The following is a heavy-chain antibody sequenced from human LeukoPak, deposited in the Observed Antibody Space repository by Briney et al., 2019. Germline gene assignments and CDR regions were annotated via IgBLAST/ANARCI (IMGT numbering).Heavy chain of an antibody. CDR1: GFTFSSYW. Sequence: GGSLRLSCAASGFTFSSYWLSWVRQAPGKGLERVANINKDGSEKYYVDSVKGRFSISRDNAKNSLYLQMNSLRAEDTAVYYCARVPVAGTGYWGQGTLVTVSS. CDR3: ARVPVAGTGY. J-gene: IGHJ4*02. CDR2: INKDGSEK. V-gene: IGHV3-7*01. D-gene: IGHD6-19*01.